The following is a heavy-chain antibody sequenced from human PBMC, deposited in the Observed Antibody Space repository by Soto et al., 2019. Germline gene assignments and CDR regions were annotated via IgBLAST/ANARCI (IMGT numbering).Heavy chain of an antibody. CDR3: ARYCNNSDCRHLCYFDY. Sequence: SETLSLTCTVSGGSVSNVMSYWGWLRQPPGKGLEWIGNVYFTVTTIYNPSLKSRVTMSVDTYKDQFFLKLTSVTAADTAFYYFARYCNNSDCRHLCYFDYWGLGTLITVSS. V-gene: IGHV4-61*01. CDR1: GGSVSNVMSY. J-gene: IGHJ4*02. D-gene: IGHD2-8*01. CDR2: VYFTVTT.